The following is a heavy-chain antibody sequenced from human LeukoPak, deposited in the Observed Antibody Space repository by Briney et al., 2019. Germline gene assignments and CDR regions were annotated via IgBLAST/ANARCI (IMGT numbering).Heavy chain of an antibody. CDR3: ARRGYSGYDAPDYYYYHMDV. D-gene: IGHD5-12*01. V-gene: IGHV5-51*01. Sequence: GESLKISCKGSGYSFTSYWIGWVRQMPGKGLEWMGIIYPGDSDTRYSPSFQGQVTISADKSISTAYLQWSSLKASDTAMYYCARRGYSGYDAPDYYYYHMDVWGKGTTVTVSS. J-gene: IGHJ6*03. CDR2: IYPGDSDT. CDR1: GYSFTSYW.